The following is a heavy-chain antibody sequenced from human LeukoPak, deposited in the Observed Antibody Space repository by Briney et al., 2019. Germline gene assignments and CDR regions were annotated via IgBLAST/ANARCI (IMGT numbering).Heavy chain of an antibody. CDR3: ARDPRWLTPDCTSTSCYENYFDP. V-gene: IGHV4-38-2*02. Sequence: SETLSLTCGVSGYSISSGYQWAWIRPSPGKGLEWIGSIYHSGSAHYNPSLKSRVTISVETSKNQFSLNMYSVTAADTAVYYCARDPRWLTPDCTSTSCYENYFDPWGQGTLVTVSS. CDR2: IYHSGSA. CDR1: GYSISSGYQ. D-gene: IGHD2-2*01. J-gene: IGHJ5*02.